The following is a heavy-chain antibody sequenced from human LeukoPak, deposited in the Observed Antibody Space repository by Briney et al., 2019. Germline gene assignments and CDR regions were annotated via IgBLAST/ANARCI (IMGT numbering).Heavy chain of an antibody. CDR1: GYTFTGYY. V-gene: IGHV1-8*02. CDR3: ARVGYSGSYFRYYYYGMDV. J-gene: IGHJ6*02. Sequence: ASVKVSCKASGYTFTGYYMHWVRQATGQGLEWMGWMNPNSGNTGYAQKFQGRVTMTRNTSISTAYMELSSLRSEDTAVYYCARVGYSGSYFRYYYYGMDVWGQGTTVTVSS. CDR2: MNPNSGNT. D-gene: IGHD1-26*01.